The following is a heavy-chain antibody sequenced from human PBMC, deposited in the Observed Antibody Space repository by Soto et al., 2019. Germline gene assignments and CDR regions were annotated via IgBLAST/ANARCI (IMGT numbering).Heavy chain of an antibody. J-gene: IGHJ4*02. Sequence: PSETLSLTCTVSGGSISSYYWSWIRQPPGKGLEWIGYIYYSGSTNYNPSLKSRVTISVDTSKNQFSLKLSSVTAADTAVYYCARVLDLPSGFDYWGKGTLVTVSS. CDR3: ARVLDLPSGFDY. CDR2: IYYSGST. V-gene: IGHV4-59*01. CDR1: GGSISSYY. D-gene: IGHD3-10*01.